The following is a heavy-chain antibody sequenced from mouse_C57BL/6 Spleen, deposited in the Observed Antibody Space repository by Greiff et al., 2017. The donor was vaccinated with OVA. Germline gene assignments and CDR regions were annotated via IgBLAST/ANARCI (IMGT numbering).Heavy chain of an antibody. Sequence: QVQLQQSGAELVKPGASVKLSCKASGYTFTSYWMQWVKQRPGQGLEWIGEIDPSDSYTNYNQKFKGKATLTVDTSSSTAYMQLSSLTSEDSAVYYCARREDYYGSSYNYWGQGTTLTVSS. V-gene: IGHV1-50*01. J-gene: IGHJ2*01. D-gene: IGHD1-1*01. CDR3: ARREDYYGSSYNY. CDR1: GYTFTSYW. CDR2: IDPSDSYT.